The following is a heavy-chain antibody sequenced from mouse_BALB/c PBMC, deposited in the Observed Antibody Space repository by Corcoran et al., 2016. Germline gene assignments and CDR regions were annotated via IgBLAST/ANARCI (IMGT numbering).Heavy chain of an antibody. CDR2: INTYTGEP. V-gene: IGHV9-3-1*01. Sequence: QIQLVQSGPELKKPGETVKISCKASGYTFTNYGMNWVKQAPGKGLKWMGWINTYTGEPTYADDFKGRFAFSLETSASTAYLQINNLKNEDTATYFCARREGFAYWGQGTLVTVSA. CDR3: ARREGFAY. J-gene: IGHJ3*01. CDR1: GYTFTNYG.